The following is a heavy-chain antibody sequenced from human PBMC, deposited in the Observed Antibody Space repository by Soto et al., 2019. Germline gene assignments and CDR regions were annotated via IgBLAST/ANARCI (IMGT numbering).Heavy chain of an antibody. V-gene: IGHV1-69*01. D-gene: IGHD7-27*01. J-gene: IGHJ6*02. CDR3: ARDETGDSYYYYYGMDV. CDR1: GGTFNIYN. CDR2: ILPIFGTT. Sequence: QVQLVQSGAEVKKPGSSVKVSCKASGGTFNIYNINWVRQAPGQGLEWMGGILPIFGTTNYAQRFQGRLTIIADDSTSTAYMELSRLRSEDTAVYYCARDETGDSYYYYYGMDVWGQGTTVNVTS.